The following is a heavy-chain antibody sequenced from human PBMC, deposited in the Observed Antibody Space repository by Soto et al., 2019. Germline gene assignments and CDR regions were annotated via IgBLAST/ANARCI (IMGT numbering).Heavy chain of an antibody. D-gene: IGHD3-3*01. V-gene: IGHV1-18*01. CDR1: GYTFTSYG. CDR2: ISAYNGNT. CDR3: ARDGSRRLRFRFDP. J-gene: IGHJ5*02. Sequence: EASVKVSCKAPGYTFTSYGISRVRHAPGQGLEWMGWISAYNGNTNYAQKLQGRVTMTTDTSTSTAYMELRSLRSDDTAVYYCARDGSRRLRFRFDPWGQGTLVTVSS.